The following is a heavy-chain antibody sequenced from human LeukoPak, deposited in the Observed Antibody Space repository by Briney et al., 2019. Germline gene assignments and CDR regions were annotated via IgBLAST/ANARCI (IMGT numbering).Heavy chain of an antibody. J-gene: IGHJ6*02. CDR2: LYYSGST. CDR3: ARDLWFGEYYYYGMDV. V-gene: IGHV4-59*12. CDR1: GGSISSYY. Sequence: SETLSLTCSVSGGSISSYYWSWIRQPPGKGLEWIGYLYYSGSTYYNPSLKSRVTISVDTSKNQFSLKLSSVTAADTAVYYCARDLWFGEYYYYGMDVWGQGTTVTVSS. D-gene: IGHD3-10*01.